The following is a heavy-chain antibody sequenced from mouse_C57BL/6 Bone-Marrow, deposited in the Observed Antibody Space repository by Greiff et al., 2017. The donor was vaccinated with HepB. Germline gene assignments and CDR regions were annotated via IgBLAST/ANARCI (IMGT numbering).Heavy chain of an antibody. J-gene: IGHJ2*01. CDR3: ARDSYYYGSSYDYFDY. CDR1: GYTFTDYY. CDR2: IFPGSGST. V-gene: IGHV1-75*01. Sequence: VKLMESGPELVKPGASVKISCKASGYTFTDYYINWVKQRPGQGLEWIGWIFPGSGSTYYNEKFKGKATLTVDKSSSTAYMLLSSLTSEDSAVYFCARDSYYYGSSYDYFDYWGQGTTLTVSS. D-gene: IGHD1-1*01.